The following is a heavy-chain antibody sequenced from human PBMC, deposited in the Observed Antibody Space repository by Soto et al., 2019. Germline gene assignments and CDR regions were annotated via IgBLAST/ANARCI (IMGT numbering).Heavy chain of an antibody. CDR2: IKSETDGGTT. Sequence: EEQLVESGGGLVKPGGSLRLSCAASGFTFSDAWMNWVRQAPGKGLEWVGRIKSETDGGTTDYAAPVKGRFTISRDDSKNTLYLQMNSLKTEDTAVYFCTTFRYSYGNSANYLWDFWGQGTLVTVSS. CDR1: GFTFSDAW. D-gene: IGHD3-22*01. CDR3: TTFRYSYGNSANYLWDF. J-gene: IGHJ4*02. V-gene: IGHV3-15*07.